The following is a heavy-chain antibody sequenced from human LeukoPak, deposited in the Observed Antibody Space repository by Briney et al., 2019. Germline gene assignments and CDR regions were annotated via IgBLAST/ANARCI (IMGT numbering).Heavy chain of an antibody. D-gene: IGHD3-22*01. CDR1: GFTVSDHY. CDR3: TRPSYYDSRGYSTNGFDI. CDR2: NRDKSKSYTT. J-gene: IGHJ3*02. V-gene: IGHV3-72*01. Sequence: GSLRLSCVASGFTVSDHYIDWVRQAPGKGLEWVGRNRDKSKSYTTDYAASVRGRFTISRDDSKNSLYLQVYSLKTEDTAVYFCTRPSYYDSRGYSTNGFDIWGQGTMVTVSS.